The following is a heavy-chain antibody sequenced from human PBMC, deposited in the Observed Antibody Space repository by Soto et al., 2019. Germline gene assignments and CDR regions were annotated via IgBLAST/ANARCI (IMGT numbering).Heavy chain of an antibody. V-gene: IGHV4-59*01. CDR1: GGSISSYY. CDR2: IYYSGST. J-gene: IGHJ5*02. Sequence: SETLSLTCTVSGGSISSYYWSWIRQPPGKGLEWIGYIYYSGSTNYNPSLKSRVTISVDTSKNQFSLKLSSVTAADTAVYYCARYNIKSNWFDPWRQGTLVTVSS. D-gene: IGHD1-1*01. CDR3: ARYNIKSNWFDP.